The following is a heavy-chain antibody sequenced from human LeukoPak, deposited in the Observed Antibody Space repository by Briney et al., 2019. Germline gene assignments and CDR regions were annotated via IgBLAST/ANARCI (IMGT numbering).Heavy chain of an antibody. Sequence: VGSLSLSCAASGLTLSSYALNWVRQAPGKGLEWVWFMSESGDSTDYADSVKGRFTISRDNSKNTLYLQMNSLRAEDTAVYYCARGQFIAAAGSVDYWGQGTLVTVSS. CDR1: GLTLSSYA. D-gene: IGHD6-13*01. CDR2: MSESGDST. CDR3: ARGQFIAAAGSVDY. V-gene: IGHV3-23*01. J-gene: IGHJ4*02.